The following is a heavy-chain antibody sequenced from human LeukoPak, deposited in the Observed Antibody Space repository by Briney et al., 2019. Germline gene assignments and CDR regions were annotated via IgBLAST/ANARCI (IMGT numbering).Heavy chain of an antibody. J-gene: IGHJ4*02. CDR3: VKDRPNYYHSSGHYYRRNGDC. CDR2: FTSIGETT. D-gene: IGHD3-22*01. Sequence: PGGSLRLSCAAPGSTFRIYAMSWVRQAPGKGREWVSSFTSIGETTYSAGSVKGQFTICRDNSKNTLYLQMSSLRAEDTAVYYCVKDRPNYYHSSGHYYRRNGDCWGQGTLVTVSS. CDR1: GSTFRIYA. V-gene: IGHV3-23*01.